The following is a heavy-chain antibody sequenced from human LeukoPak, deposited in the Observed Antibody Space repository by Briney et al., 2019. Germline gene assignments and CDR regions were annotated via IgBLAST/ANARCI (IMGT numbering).Heavy chain of an antibody. D-gene: IGHD6-25*01. Sequence: GGSLRLSCAASGFTFSSYAMSWVRQAPGKGLEWVSAISGSGGSTYYADSVKGRFTISRDNSKNTLYLQMNSLRAEDTAVYYCAKGQPAAAIYSYYMDVWGKGTTVTVSS. J-gene: IGHJ6*03. CDR3: AKGQPAAAIYSYYMDV. CDR1: GFTFSSYA. CDR2: ISGSGGST. V-gene: IGHV3-23*01.